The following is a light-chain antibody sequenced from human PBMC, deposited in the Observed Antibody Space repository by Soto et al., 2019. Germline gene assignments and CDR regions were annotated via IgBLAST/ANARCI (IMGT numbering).Light chain of an antibody. CDR1: QSITNY. J-gene: IGKJ2*01. CDR3: QQSSSTPYT. Sequence: DIQVTQALSSLSASVGDRVTISCRTSQSITNYLNWYQQKPSKAPKLLISVAASLQSGVPSRFSGSGSGTEFTLTISSLQPEDFATYYCQQSSSTPYTFGQGTKVEIK. V-gene: IGKV1-39*01. CDR2: VAA.